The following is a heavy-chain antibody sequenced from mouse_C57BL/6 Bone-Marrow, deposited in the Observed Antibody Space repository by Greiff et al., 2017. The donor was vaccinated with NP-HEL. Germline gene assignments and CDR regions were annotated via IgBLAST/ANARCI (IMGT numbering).Heavy chain of an antibody. CDR3: AREGTTVVAHDY. D-gene: IGHD1-1*01. Sequence: EVQVVESGGGLVKPGGSLKLSCAASGFTFSSYAMSWVRQTPEKRLEWVATISDGGSYTYYPDNVKGRFTISRDNAKNNLYLQMSHLKSEDTAMYYCAREGTTVVAHDYWGQGTTLTVSS. J-gene: IGHJ2*01. CDR2: ISDGGSYT. CDR1: GFTFSSYA. V-gene: IGHV5-4*01.